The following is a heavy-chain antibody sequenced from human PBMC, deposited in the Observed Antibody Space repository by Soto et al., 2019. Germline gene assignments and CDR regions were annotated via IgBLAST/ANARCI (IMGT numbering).Heavy chain of an antibody. Sequence: PGGSLRLSCAASGFTFSSYGMHWVRQAPGKGLEWVAVIWYDGSNKYYADSVKGRFTISRDNSKNTLYLQMNSLRAEDTAVYYCARVPHYDSSGAPRGGDYWGQGT. CDR2: IWYDGSNK. J-gene: IGHJ4*02. V-gene: IGHV3-33*01. CDR3: ARVPHYDSSGAPRGGDY. D-gene: IGHD3-22*01. CDR1: GFTFSSYG.